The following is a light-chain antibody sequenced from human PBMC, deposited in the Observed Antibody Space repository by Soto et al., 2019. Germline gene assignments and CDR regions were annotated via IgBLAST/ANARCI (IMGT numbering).Light chain of an antibody. J-gene: IGLJ2*01. CDR2: EGS. CDR1: SSDVGSYNL. CDR3: CSYAGIRGGV. Sequence: QSVLTQPASVSGSPGQSITISCTGTSSDVGSYNLVSWYQQHPGKAPKLMIYEGSKRPSGVSNRFSGSKSGNTASLTISGLQAEDEADYYCCSYAGIRGGVFGGGTKLTVL. V-gene: IGLV2-23*01.